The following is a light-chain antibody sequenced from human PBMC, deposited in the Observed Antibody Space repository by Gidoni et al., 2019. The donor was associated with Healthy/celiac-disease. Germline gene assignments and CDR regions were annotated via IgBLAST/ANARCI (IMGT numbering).Light chain of an antibody. J-gene: IGKJ1*01. CDR3: QQLNSYPWT. V-gene: IGKV1-9*01. CDR2: DAS. Sequence: IQLTQSPSTLSSSPGDRVTLSCRASQGISSYLAWYQQKPGKAPKLLIYDASNWQSGVPSRFSGSGSGTDFTLTISSLQPEDFATYYCQQLNSYPWTFGQGTKVEIK. CDR1: QGISSY.